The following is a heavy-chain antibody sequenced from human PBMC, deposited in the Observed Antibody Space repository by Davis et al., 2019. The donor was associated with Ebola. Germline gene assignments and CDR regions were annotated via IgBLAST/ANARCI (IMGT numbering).Heavy chain of an antibody. V-gene: IGHV4-59*08. CDR2: IYYSGRT. J-gene: IGHJ3*02. Sequence: PSETLSLTCTVPGGSISSYYWSWLRQPPGKGLEWIGYIYYSGRTDYNPTLKSRVTISVDTSKNQFSLKLSSVTAADTAVYYCARHRKAAFDIWGQGTMVTVSS. CDR3: ARHRKAAFDI. CDR1: GGSISSYY.